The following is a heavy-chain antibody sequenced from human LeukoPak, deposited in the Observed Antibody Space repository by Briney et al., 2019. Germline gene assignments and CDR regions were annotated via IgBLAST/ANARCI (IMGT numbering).Heavy chain of an antibody. D-gene: IGHD2-15*01. CDR2: MWYGGSNK. J-gene: IGHJ6*02. V-gene: IGHV3-33*01. CDR3: ARYCGGGNCDSGLDV. Sequence: PGGSLRLSCSASGFNFSIYGMQGVRQAPGKGLEGVALMWYGGSNKHYADSVKGRLTISRDNSKSTLYLQMNSLRAEDTAVYYCARYCGGGNCDSGLDVWGQGTRVIVSS. CDR1: GFNFSIYG.